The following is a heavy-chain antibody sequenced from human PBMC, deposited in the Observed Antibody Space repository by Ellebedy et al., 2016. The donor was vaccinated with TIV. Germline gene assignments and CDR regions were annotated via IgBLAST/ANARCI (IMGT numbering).Heavy chain of an antibody. CDR2: IKQDGSEK. CDR3: ARQLGGGGAY. V-gene: IGHV3-7*01. CDR1: GFTFSTYW. J-gene: IGHJ4*02. D-gene: IGHD2-21*01. Sequence: GGSLRLXXAASGFTFSTYWMHWVRQAPGKGLEWVANIKQDGSEKYYVDSVKGRFTISRDNAKNSLYLQMNSLRAEDTAVYYCARQLGGGGAYWGQGTLVTVSS.